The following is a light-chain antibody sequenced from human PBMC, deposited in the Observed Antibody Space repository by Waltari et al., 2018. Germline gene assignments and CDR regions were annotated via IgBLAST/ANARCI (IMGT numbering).Light chain of an antibody. Sequence: QSALTQPASVSGSPGQSITISCTGTSSDIGGYNYVSWYQQVPGKAPKLMIYDVSNRPAGVSGRFTGSKSGNTASLTISGFQAEDEADYFCSSYMDSSTLELFGGGTSLTVL. V-gene: IGLV2-14*03. CDR3: SSYMDSSTLEL. CDR2: DVS. CDR1: SSDIGGYNY. J-gene: IGLJ2*01.